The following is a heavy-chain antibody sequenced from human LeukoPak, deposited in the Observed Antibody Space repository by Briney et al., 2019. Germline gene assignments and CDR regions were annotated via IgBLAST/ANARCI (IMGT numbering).Heavy chain of an antibody. CDR1: GFTFSNYW. Sequence: GGSLRLSCAASGFTFSNYWMHWVRQAPGKGLVWVSRINNDGSSTTYADSVTGRFTISRDNAKNTLYLQMNSLRAEDTAVYYCAREILAPGKTHDYWGQGTLVTVSS. CDR3: AREILAPGKTHDY. CDR2: INNDGSST. V-gene: IGHV3-74*01. J-gene: IGHJ4*02.